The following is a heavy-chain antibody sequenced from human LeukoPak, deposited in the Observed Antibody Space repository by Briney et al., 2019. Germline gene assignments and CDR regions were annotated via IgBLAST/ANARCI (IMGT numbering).Heavy chain of an antibody. CDR2: IYYSGST. Sequence: SETLSLTCTVSGGAISSYYWSWIRQPPGKGLEWIGYIYYSGSTNYNPSLKSRVTISVDTSKNQFSLKLSSVTAADTAVYYCARIITLQPFAAFDIWGQGTMVTVSS. J-gene: IGHJ3*02. CDR1: GGAISSYY. V-gene: IGHV4-59*01. CDR3: ARIITLQPFAAFDI. D-gene: IGHD3-22*01.